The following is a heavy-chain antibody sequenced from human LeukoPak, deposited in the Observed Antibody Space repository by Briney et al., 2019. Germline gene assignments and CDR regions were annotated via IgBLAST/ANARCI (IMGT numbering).Heavy chain of an antibody. CDR3: ARDMGIAARPSLDY. V-gene: IGHV3-11*01. Sequence: SGGSLRLSCAASGFTFSDYYMSWIRQAPGKGLEWLSYISKNGKTIYYADSVKGRFTISRDNAKKSVYLQMNSLRAEDTAVYYCARDMGIAARPSLDYWGQGTLVTVSS. CDR1: GFTFSDYY. J-gene: IGHJ4*02. D-gene: IGHD6-6*01. CDR2: ISKNGKTI.